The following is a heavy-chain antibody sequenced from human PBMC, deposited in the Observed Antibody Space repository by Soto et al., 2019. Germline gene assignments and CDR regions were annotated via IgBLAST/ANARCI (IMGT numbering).Heavy chain of an antibody. CDR2: INHSGST. CDR1: GGSFSGYC. CDR3: ARGGEVGSSRLFDY. Sequence: SETLSLTCAVYGGSFSGYCWSWIRQPPGKGLEWIGEINHSGSTNYNPSLKSRVTISVDTSKNQFSLKLSSVTAADTAVYYCARGGEVGSSRLFDYWGQGTLVTVSS. J-gene: IGHJ4*02. D-gene: IGHD2-2*01. V-gene: IGHV4-34*01.